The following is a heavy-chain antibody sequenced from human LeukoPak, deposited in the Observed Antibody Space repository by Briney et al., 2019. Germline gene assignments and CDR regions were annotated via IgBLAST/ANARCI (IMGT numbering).Heavy chain of an antibody. V-gene: IGHV3-30-3*01. Sequence: PGRSLRLSCAASGFTFSSYAMHWVRQAPGKGLEWVAVIPYDGSNKYYADSVKGRFTISRDNSKNTLYLQMNSLRAEDTAVYYCARIMWFGELWGGQGTLVTVSS. CDR3: ARIMWFGELW. CDR2: IPYDGSNK. D-gene: IGHD3-10*01. CDR1: GFTFSSYA. J-gene: IGHJ4*02.